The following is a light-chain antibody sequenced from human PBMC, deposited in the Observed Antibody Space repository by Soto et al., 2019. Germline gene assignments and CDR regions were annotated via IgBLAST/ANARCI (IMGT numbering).Light chain of an antibody. CDR2: AAS. CDR3: QQSHSSPLS. J-gene: IGKJ4*01. CDR1: QSIDNY. Sequence: DIQMTQSPISLSASVGERVTISCRASQSIDNYLNWYQQKQGKAPKLLIFAASSLQSGVPSRFSGSGSGTDFTLTINSLQPQDFATYYCQQSHSSPLSFAGGTKVEIK. V-gene: IGKV1-39*01.